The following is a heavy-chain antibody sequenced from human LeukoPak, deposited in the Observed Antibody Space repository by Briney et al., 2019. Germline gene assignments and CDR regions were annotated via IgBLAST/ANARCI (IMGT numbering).Heavy chain of an antibody. CDR2: IYYSGST. CDR1: GGSISSYY. J-gene: IGHJ2*01. D-gene: IGHD6-6*01. Sequence: SETLSLTCTVSGGSISSYYWSWIRQPPGKGLEWIGYIYYSGSTNYNPSLKSRVTISVDTSKNQFSLKLSSVTAADTAVYYCARAPSARPRISWYFDLWGRGTLVTVSS. V-gene: IGHV4-59*01. CDR3: ARAPSARPRISWYFDL.